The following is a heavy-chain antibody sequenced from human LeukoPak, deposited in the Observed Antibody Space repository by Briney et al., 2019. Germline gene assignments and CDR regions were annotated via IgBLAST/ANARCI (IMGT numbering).Heavy chain of an antibody. CDR3: ATEGFYF. Sequence: GSLRLSCAASGAAVSKYGMKWVRQAAGAGLEYISGISRSGDITHYADSVKGRFTISRDNVKNTLYLQMNSLRAEDTALYYCATEGFYFWGPGTQVTVSS. CDR1: GAAVSKYG. CDR2: ISRSGDIT. J-gene: IGHJ4*02. V-gene: IGHV3-23*01.